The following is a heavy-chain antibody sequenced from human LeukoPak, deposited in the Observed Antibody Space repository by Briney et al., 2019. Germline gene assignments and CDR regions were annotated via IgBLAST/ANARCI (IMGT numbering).Heavy chain of an antibody. CDR1: GGSFSGYY. Sequence: SETLSLTCAVYGGSFSGYYWSWIRQPPGKGLEWIGEINHSGSTNYNPSLKSRVTISVDTSKNQFSLKLSSVTAADTAVYYCARRAFPICSTSCDRSEYFQHWGQGTLVTVSS. CDR2: INHSGST. D-gene: IGHD2-2*01. J-gene: IGHJ1*01. V-gene: IGHV4-34*01. CDR3: ARRAFPICSTSCDRSEYFQH.